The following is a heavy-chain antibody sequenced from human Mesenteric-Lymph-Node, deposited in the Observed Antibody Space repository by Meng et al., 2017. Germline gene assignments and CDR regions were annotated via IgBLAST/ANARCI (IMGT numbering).Heavy chain of an antibody. D-gene: IGHD4-11*01. CDR1: GDSISSYGYY. CDR2: IYYSGST. Sequence: QVQLQESGPGPVKPSQTLSLTCPVSGDSISSYGYYWTWIRQHPEKGLEWIGYIYYSGSTYYNPSLKSRVTISVDTSKNQFSLKLSSVTAADTAVYYCARDRTTGRYFDYWGQGTLVTVSS. J-gene: IGHJ4*02. V-gene: IGHV4-30-4*08. CDR3: ARDRTTGRYFDY.